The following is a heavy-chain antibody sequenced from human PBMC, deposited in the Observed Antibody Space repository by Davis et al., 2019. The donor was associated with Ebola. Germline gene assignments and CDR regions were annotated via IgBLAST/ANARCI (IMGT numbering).Heavy chain of an antibody. CDR3: ARDGCRSPRVSCLDY. J-gene: IGHJ4*02. CDR2: INQDASGK. Sequence: PGGSLRLSCAASGFTFRSYWMTWVRQAPGKGLEWVAHINQDASGKYYLDSVKGRFTISRDNAKNSLYLQMNSLRAEDTAVYYCARDGCRSPRVSCLDYWGQGTLVTVSS. V-gene: IGHV3-7*01. D-gene: IGHD4/OR15-4a*01. CDR1: GFTFRSYW.